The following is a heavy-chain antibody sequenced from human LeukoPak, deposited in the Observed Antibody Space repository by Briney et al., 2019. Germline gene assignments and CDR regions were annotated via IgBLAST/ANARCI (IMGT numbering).Heavy chain of an antibody. D-gene: IGHD4-17*01. J-gene: IGHJ4*02. Sequence: GGSLRLSCAASGFTFSNYGMSWVRQAPGKGLEWVSAISGSGGSTYYADSVKGRFTISRDNSKNTLYLQMNSLRAEDTAVYYCAKDSHGDYPLYFDYWGQGTLVTVSS. CDR1: GFTFSNYG. V-gene: IGHV3-23*01. CDR2: ISGSGGST. CDR3: AKDSHGDYPLYFDY.